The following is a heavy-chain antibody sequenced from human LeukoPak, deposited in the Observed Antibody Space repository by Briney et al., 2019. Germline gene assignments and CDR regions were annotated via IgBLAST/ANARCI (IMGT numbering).Heavy chain of an antibody. J-gene: IGHJ4*02. V-gene: IGHV3-23*01. Sequence: PGGSLRLCCATSGFTFSSYAMTWVRQAPGKGLEWVSAIGGGGVTTFYADSVKGRFSISRDNSKNTLYLQMNSLRAEDTAVYYCAKGYTSLDYWGQGTLVTVSS. CDR3: AKGYTSLDY. D-gene: IGHD1-14*01. CDR2: IGGGGVTT. CDR1: GFTFSSYA.